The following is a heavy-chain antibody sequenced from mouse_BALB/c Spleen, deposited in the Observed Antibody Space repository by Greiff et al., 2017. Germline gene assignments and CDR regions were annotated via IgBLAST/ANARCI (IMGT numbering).Heavy chain of an antibody. J-gene: IGHJ3*01. CDR1: GYTFTSYW. V-gene: IGHV1-87*01. CDR2: IYPGDGDT. D-gene: IGHD2-4*01. CDR3: ARYDYDVWFAY. Sequence: VQLQQSGAELARPGASVKLSCKASGYTFTSYWMQWVKQRPGQGLEWIGAIYPGDGDTRYTQKFKGKATLTADKSSSTAYMQLSSLASEDSAVYYCARYDYDVWFAYWGQGTLVTVSA.